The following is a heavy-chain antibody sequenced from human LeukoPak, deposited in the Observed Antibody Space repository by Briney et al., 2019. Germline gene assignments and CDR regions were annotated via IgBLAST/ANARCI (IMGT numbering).Heavy chain of an antibody. V-gene: IGHV4-39*07. CDR3: ARLDIVVVPATAFDY. CDR2: INYSGTT. CDR1: GGSISSSSYY. D-gene: IGHD2-2*01. Sequence: SETLSLTCTVSGGSISSSSYYWGWIRQPPGKGLEWIGSINYSGTTYYNPSLKTRVTISVDTSKNQFSLKLSSVTAADTAVYYCARLDIVVVPATAFDYWGQGTLVTVSS. J-gene: IGHJ4*02.